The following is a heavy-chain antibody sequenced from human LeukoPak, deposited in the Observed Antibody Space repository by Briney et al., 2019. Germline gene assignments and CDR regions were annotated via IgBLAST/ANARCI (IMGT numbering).Heavy chain of an antibody. V-gene: IGHV1-18*01. J-gene: IGHJ3*02. D-gene: IGHD6-13*01. CDR3: ARAGVRIAAVSAQAFDI. CDR2: ISAYNGNT. CDR1: GYTFTSYG. Sequence: ASVKVSCKASGYTFTSYGISWVRQAPGQGLEWMGWISAYNGNTNYAQKLQGRVTMTTDTSTSTAYMELSSLRSEDTAVYYCARAGVRIAAVSAQAFDIWGQGTMVAVSS.